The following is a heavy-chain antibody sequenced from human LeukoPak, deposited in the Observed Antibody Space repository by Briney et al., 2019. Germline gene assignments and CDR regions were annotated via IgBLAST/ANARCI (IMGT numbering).Heavy chain of an antibody. CDR1: GGSFSGYY. Sequence: SETLSLTCAVYGGSFSGYYWSWIRQPPGKGLEWIGEINHSGSTNYNPSLKSRVTMSVDTSKNQFSLKLSSVTAADTAVYYCARTPTIWFGELGDAFDIWGQGTMITVSS. D-gene: IGHD3-10*01. CDR2: INHSGST. V-gene: IGHV4-34*01. J-gene: IGHJ3*02. CDR3: ARTPTIWFGELGDAFDI.